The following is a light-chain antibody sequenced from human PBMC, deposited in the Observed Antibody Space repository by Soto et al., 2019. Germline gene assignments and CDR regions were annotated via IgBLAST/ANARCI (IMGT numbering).Light chain of an antibody. CDR2: DAS. CDR3: QHMRT. CDR1: QNINNW. Sequence: GDRVTITCRASQNINNWIAWYQQKPGKAPKFLIYDASTLESGVPSRFSGSGFGTEFSLTISSLQPDDFGSYYCQHMRTFGQGTKVEMK. V-gene: IGKV1-5*01. J-gene: IGKJ1*01.